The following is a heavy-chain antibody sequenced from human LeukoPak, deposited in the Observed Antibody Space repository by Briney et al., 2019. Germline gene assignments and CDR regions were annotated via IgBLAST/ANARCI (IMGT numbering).Heavy chain of an antibody. CDR1: GGTFSSYA. CDR2: IIPIFGTA. V-gene: IGHV1-69*13. D-gene: IGHD6-19*01. CDR3: AREGYSSGWADYYYYYYMDV. Sequence: SVKVSCKASGGTFSSYAISWVRQAPGQGLEWMGGIIPIFGTANYAQKFQGRVTITADESTSTAYMELSSLRSEDTAVYYCAREGYSSGWADYYYYYYMDVWGKGTTVTISS. J-gene: IGHJ6*03.